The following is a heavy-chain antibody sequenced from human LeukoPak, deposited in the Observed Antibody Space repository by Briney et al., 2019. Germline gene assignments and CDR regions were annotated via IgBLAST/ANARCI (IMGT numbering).Heavy chain of an antibody. CDR2: IGVAANT. CDR3: ARQNTPHGNFDY. J-gene: IGHJ4*02. V-gene: IGHV3-13*01. Sequence: VGSLRLSCAVSGLTFSSYDMHWVRQATGKGLKWVSAIGVAANTFYSGSVKGRFTISRENAKNSLYLLMSSLRAEDTAVYYCARQNTPHGNFDYWGQGTLVTVSS. CDR1: GLTFSSYD. D-gene: IGHD1-26*01.